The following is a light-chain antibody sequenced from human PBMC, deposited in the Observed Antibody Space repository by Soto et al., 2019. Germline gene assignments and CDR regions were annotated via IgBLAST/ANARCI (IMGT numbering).Light chain of an antibody. Sequence: VLTQSPGAPSLSPGERATLSCSASQTASSSHLAWYQQKPGQAPRLLIYDASSRATGISDRFSGSGSGTDFTLTISRLESEDFAVYYCQQYGRSPYTFGQGTKVDIK. V-gene: IGKV3-20*01. CDR2: DAS. CDR3: QQYGRSPYT. J-gene: IGKJ2*01. CDR1: QTASSSH.